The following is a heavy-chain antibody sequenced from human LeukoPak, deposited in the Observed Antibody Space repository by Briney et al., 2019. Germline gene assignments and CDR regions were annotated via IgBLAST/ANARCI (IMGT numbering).Heavy chain of an antibody. Sequence: ASVKVSCKASGYTVTSYGISWVRQAPGQGREWRGWIRAYNGNTNYAQKLQGRVTMTTDTSTSTAYMELRSLRSDDTAVYYCARELGVASQYMDVWGKGTTATVSS. V-gene: IGHV1-18*01. J-gene: IGHJ6*03. CDR1: GYTVTSYG. CDR3: ARELGVASQYMDV. CDR2: IRAYNGNT. D-gene: IGHD2-8*01.